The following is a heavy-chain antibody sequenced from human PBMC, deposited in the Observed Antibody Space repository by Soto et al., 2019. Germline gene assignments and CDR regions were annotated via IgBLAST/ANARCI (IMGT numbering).Heavy chain of an antibody. CDR2: IRNKENGYTI. CDR1: GFTFSDHY. J-gene: IGHJ4*02. V-gene: IGHV3-72*01. CDR3: VREPQLTSVTAFDY. Sequence: EVQLVESGGGLVQPGGSPSLSCATSGFTFSDHYMDWVRQAPGKGPEWVGRIRNKENGYTIEYAESVKGRFIVSRDNLENSLHLQMTSLRTEDTAVYYCVREPQLTSVTAFDYWGQGTLVTVSS. D-gene: IGHD4-17*01.